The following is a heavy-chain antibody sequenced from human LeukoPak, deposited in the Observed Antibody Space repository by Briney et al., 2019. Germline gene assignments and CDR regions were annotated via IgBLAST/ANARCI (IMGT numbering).Heavy chain of an antibody. CDR1: GGTFSSYA. D-gene: IGHD5-18*01. J-gene: IGHJ4*02. V-gene: IGHV1-69*05. Sequence: ASVKVSCKASGGTFSSYAISWVRQAPGQGLEWMGRIIPIFGTANYAQKFQGRVTITTDESTSTAYMELSSLRSEDTAVCYCARAGVDTAMVLDYWGQGTLVTVSS. CDR2: IIPIFGTA. CDR3: ARAGVDTAMVLDY.